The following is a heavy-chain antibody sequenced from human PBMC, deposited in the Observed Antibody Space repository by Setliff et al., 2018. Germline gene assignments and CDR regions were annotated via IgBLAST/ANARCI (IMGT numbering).Heavy chain of an antibody. V-gene: IGHV4-38-2*01. CDR2: IFQSGNT. CDR1: GSSIISDYY. Sequence: PSETLSLTCAVSGSSIISDYYWGWIRQPPGRGLEWIGSIFQSGNTYYNPSLKSRVTISVDTSKRQFSLSLSSVTAADTAVYYCARMATGDSGEHWHFGLWGRGTLVTVSS. J-gene: IGHJ2*01. D-gene: IGHD4-17*01. CDR3: ARMATGDSGEHWHFGL.